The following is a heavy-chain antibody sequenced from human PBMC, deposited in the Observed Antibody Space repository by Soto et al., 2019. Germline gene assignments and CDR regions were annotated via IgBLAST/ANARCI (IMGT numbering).Heavy chain of an antibody. D-gene: IGHD2-8*02. J-gene: IGHJ6*02. CDR3: ARECTAWPLAYGLDV. CDR1: GFTFSTYS. Sequence: PGGSLRLSCVGSGFTFSTYSINWVRQAPGKGLEWVSSISSRSDIYYADSVKGRFTIPRDNAKNSVSLQMNSLRAEDTAVYYCARECTAWPLAYGLDVWGQGTTVTVSS. CDR2: ISSRSDI. V-gene: IGHV3-21*01.